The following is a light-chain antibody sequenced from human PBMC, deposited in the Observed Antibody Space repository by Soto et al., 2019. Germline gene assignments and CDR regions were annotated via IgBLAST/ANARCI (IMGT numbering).Light chain of an antibody. J-gene: IGLJ3*02. CDR1: SSNIGSNY. V-gene: IGLV1-47*01. Sequence: QSVLTQPPSASGTPGQRVTISCSGSSSNIGSNYVYWYQQLPGTAPKLLIYRNNQRPSGVPDRFSGSKSGTSASLAIGGLRSEDEADYYCAAWDDSLSAPWVFGGGTKLTVL. CDR3: AAWDDSLSAPWV. CDR2: RNN.